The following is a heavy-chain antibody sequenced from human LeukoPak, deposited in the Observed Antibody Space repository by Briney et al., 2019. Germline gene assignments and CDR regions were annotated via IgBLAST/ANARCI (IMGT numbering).Heavy chain of an antibody. CDR2: IILNDGRT. V-gene: IGHV1-2*06. D-gene: IGHD1-26*01. J-gene: IGHJ4*02. CDR3: ATDGGKHNFDY. CDR1: GYTFTSYD. Sequence: ASVKVSCKASGYTFTSYDINWVRQATGQGLEWMGRIILNDGRTKYAQRFEGRVSMTRDTSISTAYMELIMQTSDDTAVYYCATDGGKHNFDYWGQGTLVTVSS.